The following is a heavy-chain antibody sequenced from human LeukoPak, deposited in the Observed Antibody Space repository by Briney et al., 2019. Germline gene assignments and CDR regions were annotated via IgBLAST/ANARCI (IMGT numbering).Heavy chain of an antibody. CDR1: SFTVIIYW. D-gene: IGHD4-17*01. Sequence: GGSLRLAWAAASFTVIIYWISWVRQAPGKGLECVANIKQDGSEKYYLDTVKGRFTISRDNAKNSLYLQMNSLRAEDTAVYYCARDAVTTFYYFDYWGQGHLVTVSS. V-gene: IGHV3-7*01. CDR2: IKQDGSEK. J-gene: IGHJ4*02. CDR3: ARDAVTTFYYFDY.